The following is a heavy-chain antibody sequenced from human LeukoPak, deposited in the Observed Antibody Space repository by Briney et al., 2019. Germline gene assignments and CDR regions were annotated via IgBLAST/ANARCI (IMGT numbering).Heavy chain of an antibody. V-gene: IGHV3-48*04. CDR2: ITNSSSTI. Sequence: GGSLRLSCAASRFTFSRYSMNWVRQAPGKGLEWVSYITNSSSTIFYADSVKGRFTISRDNAKNSLYLQMSSLRAEDTAVYYCTTAKNDHWGQGTLVTVSS. J-gene: IGHJ4*02. CDR1: RFTFSRYS. CDR3: TTAKNDH.